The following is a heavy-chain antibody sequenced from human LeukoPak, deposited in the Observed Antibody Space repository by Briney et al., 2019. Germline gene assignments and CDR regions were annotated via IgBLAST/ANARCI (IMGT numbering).Heavy chain of an antibody. CDR2: INHSGST. V-gene: IGHV4-34*01. J-gene: IGHJ5*02. D-gene: IGHD3-10*01. CDR3: ARGGLLWFGELGPWFDP. Sequence: SETLSLTCAVYGGSFSGYYWSWIRQPPGKGLEWIGEINHSGSTNYNPSLKSRVTISADTSKNQFSLKLSSVTAADTAVYYCARGGLLWFGELGPWFDPWGQGTLVTVSS. CDR1: GGSFSGYY.